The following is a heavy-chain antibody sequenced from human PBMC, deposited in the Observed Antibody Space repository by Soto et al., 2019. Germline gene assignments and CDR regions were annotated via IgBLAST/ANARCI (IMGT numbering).Heavy chain of an antibody. Sequence: EGQLVESGGGLVKPGGSLRLSCVASGFTFSSYWMKWVLQAPGKWLEWVASIKQDGSEKYYLDSVKGRLTIPRDNAKNSLYLQMNSLRAEDRAVYYRATGFRAGYWGQGTLVTVSS. D-gene: IGHD6-25*01. CDR2: IKQDGSEK. CDR1: GFTFSSYW. V-gene: IGHV3-7*02. J-gene: IGHJ4*02. CDR3: ATGFRAGY.